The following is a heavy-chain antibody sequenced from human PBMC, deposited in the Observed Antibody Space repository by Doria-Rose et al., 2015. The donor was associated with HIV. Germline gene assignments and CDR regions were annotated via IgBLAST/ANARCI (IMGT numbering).Heavy chain of an antibody. J-gene: IGHJ4*02. CDR2: IRSKAYGGTT. CDR3: TRSYNNFWSGSYYDY. Sequence: GVTFGDYAINWVRQAPGKGLEWVGFIRSKAYGGTTDYAASLKGRFTISRGDSNTIAYLQMNGLRTEDTAVYFCTRSYNNFWSGSYYDYWGQGTLVTVSS. D-gene: IGHD3-3*01. CDR1: GVTFGDYA. V-gene: IGHV3-49*04.